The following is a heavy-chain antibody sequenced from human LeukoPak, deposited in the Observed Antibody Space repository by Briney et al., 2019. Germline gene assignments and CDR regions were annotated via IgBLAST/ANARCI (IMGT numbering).Heavy chain of an antibody. D-gene: IGHD1-26*01. CDR1: GFTVSSNY. V-gene: IGHV3-53*01. CDR2: IYSGGST. J-gene: IGHJ6*02. CDR3: ARDDKYSGSYYYYYGMDV. Sequence: HPGGSLRLSCAASGFTVSSNYMSWVRQAPGKGLEWVSVIYSGGSTYYADSVKGRFTISRDNSKNTLYLQMNSLRAEDTAVYYCARDDKYSGSYYYYYGMDVWGQGTTVTVSS.